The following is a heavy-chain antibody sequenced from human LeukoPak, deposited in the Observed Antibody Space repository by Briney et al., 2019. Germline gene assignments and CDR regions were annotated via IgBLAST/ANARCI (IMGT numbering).Heavy chain of an antibody. CDR2: IYHSGST. CDR1: GGSISSGGYS. D-gene: IGHD3-3*02. CDR3: ASSLAADYYFDY. V-gene: IGHV4-30-2*01. J-gene: IGHJ4*02. Sequence: SETLSLTRAVSGGSISSGGYSWSWIRQPPGKGLEWIGYIYHSGSTYYNPSLKSRVTISVDRSKNQFSLKLSSVTAADTAVYYCASSLAADYYFDYWGQGTLVTVSS.